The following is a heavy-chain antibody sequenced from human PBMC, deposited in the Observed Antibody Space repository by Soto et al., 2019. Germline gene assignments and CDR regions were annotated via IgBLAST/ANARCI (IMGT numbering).Heavy chain of an antibody. CDR1: GFTFSSYA. Sequence: QVQLVESGGGVVQPGRSLRLSCAASGFTFSSYAMHWVRQAPGKGLEWVAVISYDGSNKYYADSVKGRFTISRDNSKTTLYLQMNSLRAEDTAVYYCARERLRYNWNDCPYYYYCMDVWGQGTTVTVSS. V-gene: IGHV3-30-3*01. J-gene: IGHJ6*02. CDR3: ARERLRYNWNDCPYYYYCMDV. CDR2: ISYDGSNK. D-gene: IGHD1-1*01.